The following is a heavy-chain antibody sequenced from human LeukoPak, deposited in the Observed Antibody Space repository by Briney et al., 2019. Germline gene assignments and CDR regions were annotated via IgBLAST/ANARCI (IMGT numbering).Heavy chain of an antibody. CDR2: ISGGST. V-gene: IGHV3-38-3*01. Sequence: GGSLRLSCTASGFTVSSNEMSWVRQAPGKGLEWVSSISGGSTYYADSRKGRFTISRDNSKNTLHLQMNSLRAEDTAVYYCARDLAARGYFDYWGQGTLVTVSS. CDR1: GFTVSSNE. J-gene: IGHJ4*02. CDR3: ARDLAARGYFDY. D-gene: IGHD6-13*01.